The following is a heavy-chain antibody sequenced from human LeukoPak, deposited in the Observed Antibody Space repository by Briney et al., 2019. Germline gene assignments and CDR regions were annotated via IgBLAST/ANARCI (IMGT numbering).Heavy chain of an antibody. CDR2: MNLDGSEK. CDR1: GFTVSSNY. V-gene: IGHV3-7*01. Sequence: PGGSLRLSCAASGFTVSSNYMSWVRQAPGKGLEWVANMNLDGSEKYYVDSVKGRFTISRDNAESSLFLQMSSLRAEDTAVYYCVRRRAEAWGQGTLVTVSS. J-gene: IGHJ5*02. CDR3: VRRRAEA.